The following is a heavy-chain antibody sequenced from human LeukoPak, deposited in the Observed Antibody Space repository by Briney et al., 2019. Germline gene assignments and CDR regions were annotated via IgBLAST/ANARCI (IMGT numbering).Heavy chain of an antibody. CDR2: ISSSSSTI. D-gene: IGHD1-26*01. Sequence: RPGRSLRLSCAASGFTFSSYGMHWVRQAPGKGLEWVSYISSSSSTIYYADSVKGRFTISRDNAKNSLYLQMNSLRAEDTAVYYCARDGEWELHRINWFDPWGQGTLVTVSS. CDR1: GFTFSSYG. V-gene: IGHV3-48*04. J-gene: IGHJ5*02. CDR3: ARDGEWELHRINWFDP.